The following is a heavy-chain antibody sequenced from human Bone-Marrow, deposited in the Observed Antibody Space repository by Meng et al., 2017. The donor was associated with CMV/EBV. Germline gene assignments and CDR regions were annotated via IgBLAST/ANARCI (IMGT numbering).Heavy chain of an antibody. J-gene: IGHJ6*01. D-gene: IGHD3-3*01. CDR1: GYTFTGYY. CDR3: ARAQVSIFGVVILKYYYYYYGMDV. CDR2: IIPIFGTA. Sequence: SVKVSCKASGYTFTGYYMHWVRQAPGQGLEWMGGIIPIFGTANYAQKFQGRVTITTDESTSTAYMELSSLRSEDTAVYYCARAQVSIFGVVILKYYYYYYGMDVWGQGPTVTGSS. V-gene: IGHV1-69*05.